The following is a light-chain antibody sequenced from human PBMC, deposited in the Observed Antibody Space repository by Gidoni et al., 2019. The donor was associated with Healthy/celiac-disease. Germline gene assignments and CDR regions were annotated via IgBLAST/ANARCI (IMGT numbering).Light chain of an antibody. CDR3: QQRSNWPT. CDR1: QSVSSY. V-gene: IGKV3-11*01. Sequence: IVLTQSPATLSLSPGERATLSCRASQSVSSYLAWYQRKPGQAPRLLIYDASNRATGIPARFSASGYGTDFTLNIGSLEPEKFAFYYCQQRSNWPTFGQGTKVEIK. J-gene: IGKJ1*01. CDR2: DAS.